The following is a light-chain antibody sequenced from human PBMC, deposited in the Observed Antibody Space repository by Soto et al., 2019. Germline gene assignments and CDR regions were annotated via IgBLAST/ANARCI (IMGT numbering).Light chain of an antibody. V-gene: IGLV2-11*01. Sequence: QSVLTQPRSVSGSPGQSVTISCTGTSSDVGNYNYVAWYRQHPDKAPKLMIYDVAQRPSGVPDRFSGSKSGNTASLTISGLQAEDEADYYCCSYAGSYTWVFGGGTKLTVL. J-gene: IGLJ2*01. CDR1: SSDVGNYNY. CDR3: CSYAGSYTWV. CDR2: DVA.